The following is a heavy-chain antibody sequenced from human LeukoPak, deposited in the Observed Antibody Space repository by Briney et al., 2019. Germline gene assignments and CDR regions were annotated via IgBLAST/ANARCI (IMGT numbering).Heavy chain of an antibody. D-gene: IGHD6-19*01. Sequence: GGSLRLSCAASGFTFSNSAMSWVRHAPGKGLEWVSTLSGSGITTYYADSVKGRFTISRDNSKNTLYLQMNSLRAEDTAVYYCAKGIYSSGWSYFDYWGHGTLVTVSS. J-gene: IGHJ4*01. CDR1: GFTFSNSA. V-gene: IGHV3-23*01. CDR3: AKGIYSSGWSYFDY. CDR2: LSGSGITT.